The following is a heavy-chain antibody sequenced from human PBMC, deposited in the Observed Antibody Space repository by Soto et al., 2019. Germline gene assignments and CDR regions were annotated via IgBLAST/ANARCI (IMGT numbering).Heavy chain of an antibody. CDR1: GGSISSSSYY. D-gene: IGHD6-6*01. J-gene: IGHJ4*02. Sequence: SETLSLTCTVSGGSISSSSYYWGWIRQPPGKGLEWTGSIYYSGSTYYNPSLKSRVTISVDTSKNQFSLKLSSVTAADTAVYYCARGGGEIAARTVGFDYWGQGTLVTVSS. V-gene: IGHV4-39*01. CDR3: ARGGGEIAARTVGFDY. CDR2: IYYSGST.